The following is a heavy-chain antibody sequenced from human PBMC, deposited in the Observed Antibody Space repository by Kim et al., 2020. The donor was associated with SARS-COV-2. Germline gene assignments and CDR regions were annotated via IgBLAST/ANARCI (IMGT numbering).Heavy chain of an antibody. CDR2: ISYDGSNK. CDR1: GFTFSSYG. Sequence: GGSLRLSCAASGFTFSSYGMHWVRQAPGKGLEWVAVISYDGSNKYYADSVKGRFTISRDNSKNTLYLQMNSLRAEDTAVYYCAKDSADIVVVPAANSAYYYGMDVWGQGTTVTVSS. CDR3: AKDSADIVVVPAANSAYYYGMDV. V-gene: IGHV3-30*18. J-gene: IGHJ6*02. D-gene: IGHD2-2*01.